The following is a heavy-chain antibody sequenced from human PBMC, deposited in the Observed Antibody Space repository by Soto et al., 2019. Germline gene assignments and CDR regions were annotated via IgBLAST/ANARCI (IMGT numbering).Heavy chain of an antibody. V-gene: IGHV4-61*01. J-gene: IGHJ5*02. CDR3: ARLVVVAPVANA. CDR2: IYYSGST. D-gene: IGHD2-2*01. Sequence: SETLSLTCTVSGGSVSSGSYYWSWIRQPPGKGLEWIGYIYYSGSTNYNPSLKSRVTISVDTSKNQFSLNLTSVTAADTAVYFCARLVVVAPVANAWGQGTLVTVSS. CDR1: GGSVSSGSYY.